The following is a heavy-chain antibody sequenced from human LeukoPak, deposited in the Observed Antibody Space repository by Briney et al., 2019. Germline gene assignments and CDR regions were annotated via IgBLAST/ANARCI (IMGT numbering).Heavy chain of an antibody. V-gene: IGHV3-9*01. CDR2: ISWNSGSI. Sequence: GGSLRLSCAASGFTFDDYAMHWVRQAPGKGLEWVSGISWNSGSIGYADSVKGRFTISRDNAKNSLYLQMNSLRAEDTALYYCAKDIMEVGYMVRGVSEAYYYYGMDVWGQGTTVTVSS. CDR3: AKDIMEVGYMVRGVSEAYYYYGMDV. D-gene: IGHD3-10*01. CDR1: GFTFDDYA. J-gene: IGHJ6*02.